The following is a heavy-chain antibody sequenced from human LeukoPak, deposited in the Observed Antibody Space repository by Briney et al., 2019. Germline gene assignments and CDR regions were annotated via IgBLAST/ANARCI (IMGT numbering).Heavy chain of an antibody. D-gene: IGHD3-22*01. J-gene: IGHJ4*02. V-gene: IGHV1-2*02. Sequence: ASVKVSCKASGYTFTGYYMHWVRQAPGQGLEWMGWINPNSGGTNYAQKFQGRVTMTRDTSISTAYMELSRLRSDDTAVYYCARGPYYFDSSSYYQISYFDYWGQGTLVTVSS. CDR1: GYTFTGYY. CDR2: INPNSGGT. CDR3: ARGPYYFDSSSYYQISYFDY.